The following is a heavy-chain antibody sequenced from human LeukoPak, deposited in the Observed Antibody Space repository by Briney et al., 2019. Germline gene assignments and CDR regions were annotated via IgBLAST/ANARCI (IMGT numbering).Heavy chain of an antibody. CDR2: IIPIFGTA. CDR3: ARAIDYGGNAYYYYMDV. D-gene: IGHD4-23*01. Sequence: VASVKVSCKASGGTFSSYAISWVRQAPGQGLEWMGGIIPIFGTANYAQKFQGRVTITADKSTSTAYMELSSLRSEDTAMYYCARAIDYGGNAYYYYMDVWGKGTTVTVSS. CDR1: GGTFSSYA. V-gene: IGHV1-69*06. J-gene: IGHJ6*03.